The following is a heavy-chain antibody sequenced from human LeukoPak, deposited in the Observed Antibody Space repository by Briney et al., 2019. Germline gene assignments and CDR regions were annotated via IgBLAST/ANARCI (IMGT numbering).Heavy chain of an antibody. Sequence: GGSLRLSCAASGFTFSSYAMHWVRQAPGKGLEWVAVISYDGSNKYYADSVKGRFTISRDNSKNTLYLQMNSLRAEDTAVYYCARGSGGSNWGDYWGQGTLATVSS. V-gene: IGHV3-30*04. CDR2: ISYDGSNK. CDR1: GFTFSSYA. J-gene: IGHJ4*02. CDR3: ARGSGGSNWGDY. D-gene: IGHD7-27*01.